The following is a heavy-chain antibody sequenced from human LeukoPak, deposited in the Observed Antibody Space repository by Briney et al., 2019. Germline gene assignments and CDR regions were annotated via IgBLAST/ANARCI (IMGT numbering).Heavy chain of an antibody. Sequence: GGSLRLSCAASGFTFSDYYMSWIRQAPGKGLEWVSYISSSSSYTNYADSVKGRFTISRDNAKNSLYLQMNSLRAEDTAVYYCARDMGDIVGATGWDYWGQGTLVTVSS. J-gene: IGHJ4*02. D-gene: IGHD1-26*01. CDR3: ARDMGDIVGATGWDY. CDR1: GFTFSDYY. V-gene: IGHV3-11*05. CDR2: ISSSSSYT.